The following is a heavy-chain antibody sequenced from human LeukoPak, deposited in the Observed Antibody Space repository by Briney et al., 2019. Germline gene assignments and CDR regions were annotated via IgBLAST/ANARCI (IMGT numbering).Heavy chain of an antibody. V-gene: IGHV4-34*01. J-gene: IGHJ5*02. CDR1: GGSFSGYY. D-gene: IGHD2-2*01. Sequence: SETLSLTCAVYGGSFSGYYWSWIRQPPGKGLEWIGEINHSGSTNYNPSLKSRVTISVDTSKNQFSLKLSSVTAADTAVYYCARRGAYCSSTSCYVFVMGYNWFDPWGQGTLVTVSS. CDR2: INHSGST. CDR3: ARRGAYCSSTSCYVFVMGYNWFDP.